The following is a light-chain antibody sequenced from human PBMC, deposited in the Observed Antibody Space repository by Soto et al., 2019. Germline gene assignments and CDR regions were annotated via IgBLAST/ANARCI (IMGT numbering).Light chain of an antibody. J-gene: IGKJ5*01. CDR2: DAS. CDR1: QSVSSY. CDR3: QQYGNSPIT. V-gene: IGKV3-11*01. Sequence: EIVLTHSPATLSLSPCERATLSSRASQSVSSYLAWYQQKPGQAPRLLIYDASNRATGIPARFSGSGSGTDFTLTISRLEPEDFAVYYCQQYGNSPITFGQGTRLEIK.